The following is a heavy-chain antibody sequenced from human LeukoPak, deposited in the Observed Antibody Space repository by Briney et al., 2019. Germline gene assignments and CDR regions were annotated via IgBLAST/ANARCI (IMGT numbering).Heavy chain of an antibody. CDR2: MRWNSGSI. V-gene: IGHV3-9*01. CDR1: GFSFDDYA. D-gene: IGHD2-2*01. Sequence: GKSLRLSCAASGFSFDDYAMHWVRQAPGGGLEWVSAMRWNSGSIGYADSVKGRFTSSRDNSKNSLYLQMNSLRAEDTALYYCAKDAGSRSTRCQEMDIWGQGTMVTVSS. CDR3: AKDAGSRSTRCQEMDI. J-gene: IGHJ3*02.